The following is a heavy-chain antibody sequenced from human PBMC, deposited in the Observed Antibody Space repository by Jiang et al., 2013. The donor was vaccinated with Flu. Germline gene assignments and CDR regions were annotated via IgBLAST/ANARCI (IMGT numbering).Heavy chain of an antibody. CDR1: GGSISSYY. Sequence: GPGLVKPSETLSLTCTVSGGSISSYYWSWIRQPPGKGLEWIGYIYYSGSTNYNPSLKSRVTISVDTSKNQFSLKLSSVTAADTAVYYCARDGGYSGYDLDYWGQGTLVTVSS. CDR3: ARDGGYSGYDLDY. J-gene: IGHJ4*02. CDR2: IYYSGST. V-gene: IGHV4-59*01. D-gene: IGHD5-12*01.